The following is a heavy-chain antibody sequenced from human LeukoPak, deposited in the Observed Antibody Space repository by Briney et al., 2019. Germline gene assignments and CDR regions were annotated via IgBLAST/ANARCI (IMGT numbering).Heavy chain of an antibody. Sequence: KPSETLSLTCTVSGDSISNYYWSWIRQSPGKGLEWIGYIYYSGSTNYNPPLKSRVTISVDTSKNQFSLKLSSVTAADTAVYYCASFSIAAAVYFDYWGQGTLVTVSS. J-gene: IGHJ4*02. CDR2: IYYSGST. V-gene: IGHV4-59*01. D-gene: IGHD6-13*01. CDR1: GDSISNYY. CDR3: ASFSIAAAVYFDY.